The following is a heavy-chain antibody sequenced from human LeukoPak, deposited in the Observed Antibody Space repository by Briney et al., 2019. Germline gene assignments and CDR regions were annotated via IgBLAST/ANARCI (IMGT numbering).Heavy chain of an antibody. D-gene: IGHD3-10*01. CDR2: INSDGSST. CDR1: DFTFSSYW. V-gene: IGHV3-74*01. Sequence: PGGSLRLSCAASDFTFSSYWMYWVCQAPGKGLVWVSRINSDGSSTNYADSVRGRFTISRDNAKNTLYLQMNSLRAEGTAVYYCARGGIRFIDYWGQGTLVTVSS. J-gene: IGHJ4*02. CDR3: ARGGIRFIDY.